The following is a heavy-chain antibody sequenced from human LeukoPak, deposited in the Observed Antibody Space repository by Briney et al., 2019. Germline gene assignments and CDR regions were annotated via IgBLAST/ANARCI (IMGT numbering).Heavy chain of an antibody. CDR2: IKQDGGEK. J-gene: IGHJ6*02. CDR3: ARDQNYFDWLPYYYYYYGMDV. Sequence: PGGSLRLSCAASGFTFSSYWMSWVRQAPGKGLEWVANIKQDGGEKYYVDSVKGRFTISRDNAKNSLYLQMNSLRAEDTAVYYCARDQNYFDWLPYYYYYYGMDVWGQGTTVTVSS. V-gene: IGHV3-7*03. D-gene: IGHD3-9*01. CDR1: GFTFSSYW.